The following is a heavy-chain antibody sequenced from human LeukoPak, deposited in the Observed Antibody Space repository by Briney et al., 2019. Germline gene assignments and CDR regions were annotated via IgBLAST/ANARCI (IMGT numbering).Heavy chain of an antibody. V-gene: IGHV3-9*01. CDR2: ISWNSGSI. CDR3: SSASGSYLAFDY. J-gene: IGHJ4*02. D-gene: IGHD3-10*01. Sequence: PGGSLRLSCAASGFTFDDYAMHWVRQAPGKGLEWVSGISWNSGSIGYADSVKGRFTISRDNSKNTLYLQMNSLRAEDTAVYFCSSASGSYLAFDYWGQGTLVTVSS. CDR1: GFTFDDYA.